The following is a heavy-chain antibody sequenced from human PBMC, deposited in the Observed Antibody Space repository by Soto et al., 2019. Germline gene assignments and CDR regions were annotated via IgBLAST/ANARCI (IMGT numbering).Heavy chain of an antibody. CDR2: IYYSGST. J-gene: IGHJ4*02. D-gene: IGHD6-13*01. V-gene: IGHV4-39*01. CDR3: ARHTIAAAGPFDY. CDR1: GGSISSSSYY. Sequence: SETLSLTCTVSGGSISSSSYYWGWIRQPPGKGLEWIGSIYYSGSTYYNPSLKSRVTISVDTSKNQFSLKLSSVTAADTAVYYCARHTIAAAGPFDYWGQGTLVTVSS.